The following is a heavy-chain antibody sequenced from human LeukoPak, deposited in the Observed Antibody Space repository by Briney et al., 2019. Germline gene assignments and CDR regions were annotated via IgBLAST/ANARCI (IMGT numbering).Heavy chain of an antibody. V-gene: IGHV3-33*06. CDR3: AKELLLVVVVAELDY. D-gene: IGHD2-15*01. J-gene: IGHJ4*02. CDR2: IWYDGSNK. CDR1: GFTFSSYG. Sequence: GRSLRLSCAASGFTFSSYGMHWVRQAPGKGLEWVAVIWYDGSNKYYADSVRGRFTISRDNSKNTLYLQMNSLRAEDTAVYYCAKELLLVVVVAELDYWGQGTLVTVSS.